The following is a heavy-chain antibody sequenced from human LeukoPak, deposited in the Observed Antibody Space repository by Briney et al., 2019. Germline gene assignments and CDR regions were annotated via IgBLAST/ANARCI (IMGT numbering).Heavy chain of an antibody. CDR3: ARGKRTYYDFWSGYWYFQH. D-gene: IGHD3-3*01. V-gene: IGHV4-59*12. CDR2: IYYSGST. J-gene: IGHJ1*01. Sequence: SETLSLTCTVSGGSISSYYWSWIRQPPGKGLEWIGYIYYSGSTNYNPSLKSRVTMSVDTSKNQFSLKLSSVTAADTAVYYCARGKRTYYDFWSGYWYFQHWGQGTLVTVSS. CDR1: GGSISSYY.